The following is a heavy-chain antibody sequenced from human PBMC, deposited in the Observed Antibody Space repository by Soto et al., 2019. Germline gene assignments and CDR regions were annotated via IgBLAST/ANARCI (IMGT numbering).Heavy chain of an antibody. V-gene: IGHV4-59*08. CDR1: GGSISSYY. J-gene: IGHJ6*03. D-gene: IGHD3-10*01. Sequence: SETLSLTCTVSGGSISSYYWSWIRQPPGKGLEWIGYIYYSGSPNYNPSLKSRLPITVDTSKNQFSLKLSSVTAADTAVYYCARRNEDGSGSYPYYYYYMDVWGKGTTVTVSS. CDR2: IYYSGSP. CDR3: ARRNEDGSGSYPYYYYYMDV.